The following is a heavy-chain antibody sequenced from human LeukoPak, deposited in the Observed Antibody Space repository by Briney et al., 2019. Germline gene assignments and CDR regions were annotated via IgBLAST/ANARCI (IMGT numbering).Heavy chain of an antibody. CDR2: INHSGST. CDR1: GGSFSGYY. J-gene: IGHJ4*02. D-gene: IGHD2-21*02. V-gene: IGHV4-34*01. Sequence: SETLSLTCAVYGGSFSGYYWSWVRQSPGKGLEWIGEINHSGSTNFNPSLKSRVTMSVDTSKNQFSLKVYSVTAADTAVYYCARGSGRSVVTAIPRSSYFDSWGRGTPVTVSS. CDR3: ARGSGRSVVTAIPRSSYFDS.